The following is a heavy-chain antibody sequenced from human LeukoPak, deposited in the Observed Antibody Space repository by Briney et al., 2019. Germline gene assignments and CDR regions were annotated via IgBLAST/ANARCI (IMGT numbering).Heavy chain of an antibody. Sequence: SETLSLTCTVSGASISSHTDYWGWVRQPPGKGLEWIGSIYYSGSAYYNPSLKGRLTISVDTSKNQFSLNLISVTAADTAVYYCARLRGFTYGHSDCWGQGTLVTVSS. D-gene: IGHD5-18*01. J-gene: IGHJ4*02. V-gene: IGHV4-39*01. CDR3: ARLRGFTYGHSDC. CDR2: IYYSGSA. CDR1: GASISSHTDY.